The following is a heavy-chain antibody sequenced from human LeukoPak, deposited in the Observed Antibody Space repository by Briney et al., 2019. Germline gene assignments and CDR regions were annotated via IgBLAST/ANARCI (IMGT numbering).Heavy chain of an antibody. J-gene: IGHJ4*02. D-gene: IGHD3-10*01. CDR1: GGSFSGYY. Sequence: SETLSLTCAVYGGSFSGYYWSWIRQPPGKGLEWIGEINHSGSTNYNPSLKSRVTISVDTSKNQFSLKLSSVTAADTAVYYCARVGLLWFGELFPGSDYWGQGTLVTVSS. CDR2: INHSGST. CDR3: ARVGLLWFGELFPGSDY. V-gene: IGHV4-34*01.